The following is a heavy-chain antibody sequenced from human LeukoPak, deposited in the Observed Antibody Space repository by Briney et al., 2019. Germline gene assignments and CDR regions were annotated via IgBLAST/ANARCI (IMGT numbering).Heavy chain of an antibody. Sequence: ASVKVSCKASGYTFTGYYMHWVRQAPGQGLEWMGWINPDSGVTRYAQKFQGRVTMTRDTSISTAYMELSSLTSDDTAVYYCARPTTVEDYFDYWGQGTLVTVSS. CDR3: ARPTTVEDYFDY. D-gene: IGHD4-17*01. J-gene: IGHJ4*02. CDR1: GYTFTGYY. V-gene: IGHV1-2*02. CDR2: INPDSGVT.